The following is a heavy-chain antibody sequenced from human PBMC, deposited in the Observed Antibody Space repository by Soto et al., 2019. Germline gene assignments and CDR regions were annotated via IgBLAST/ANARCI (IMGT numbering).Heavy chain of an antibody. CDR1: GFSLSTSGVG. D-gene: IGHD4-17*01. Sequence: QITLKESGPTLVKPTQTLTLTCTFSGFSLSTSGVGVGWIRQPPGKALEWLALIYWDDDKRYSPSLKSRLTIPKDPSKNQVVLTMTNLDPVDPATYYRAHLSTVTMRGEPAEYFQHWGQGTLVTVSS. CDR3: AHLSTVTMRGEPAEYFQH. CDR2: IYWDDDK. J-gene: IGHJ1*01. V-gene: IGHV2-5*02.